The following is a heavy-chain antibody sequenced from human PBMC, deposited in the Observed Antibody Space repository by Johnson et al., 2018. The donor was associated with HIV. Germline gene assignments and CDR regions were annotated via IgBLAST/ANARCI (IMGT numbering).Heavy chain of an antibody. CDR2: ISYDGSNK. V-gene: IGHV3-30*03. J-gene: IGHJ3*02. D-gene: IGHD1-1*01. Sequence: QVQLVESGGGVVQPGRSLRLSCAASGFTFSSYGMHWVRQAPGKGLEWVAVISYDGSNKYYADSMKGRFTISRDNSKNTLYLQMNSLRVEDTGVYYCASDILFGTTRFDHDAFDIWGQGTMVTVSS. CDR3: ASDILFGTTRFDHDAFDI. CDR1: GFTFSSYG.